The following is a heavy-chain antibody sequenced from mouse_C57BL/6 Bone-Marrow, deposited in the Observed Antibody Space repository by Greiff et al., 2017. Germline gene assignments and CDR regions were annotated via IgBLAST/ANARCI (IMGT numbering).Heavy chain of an antibody. CDR1: GYTFTNYW. Sequence: QVQLQQSGAELVRPGTSVKMSCKASGYTFTNYWIGWAKQRPGHGLEWIGDIYPGGGYTNYNEKFKGKATLTADKSSSTAYMQFSSLTSEDSAIYYCARRYYGNPVYFDYWGQGTTLTVSS. V-gene: IGHV1-63*01. CDR3: ARRYYGNPVYFDY. J-gene: IGHJ2*01. CDR2: IYPGGGYT. D-gene: IGHD2-1*01.